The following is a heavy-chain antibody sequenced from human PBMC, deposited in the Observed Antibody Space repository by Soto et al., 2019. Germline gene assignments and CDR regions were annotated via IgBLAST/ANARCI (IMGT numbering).Heavy chain of an antibody. CDR2: TYHNGDT. CDR3: ASLGWIPI. CDR1: DDSFRGADYY. D-gene: IGHD5-18*01. Sequence: PSETLSLTLTVSDDSFRGADYYWRWIRQPLGKGPEWIGYTYHNGDTKYNPALKSRVTLSVDTSKNKFSLRLSSVTAADTAVYFCASLGWIPIWGQGTMVS. V-gene: IGHV4-61*08. J-gene: IGHJ3*02.